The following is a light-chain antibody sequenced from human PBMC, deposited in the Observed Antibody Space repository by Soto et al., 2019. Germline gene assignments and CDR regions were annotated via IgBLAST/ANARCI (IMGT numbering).Light chain of an antibody. CDR2: EVS. Sequence: QSVLTQPASVSGSPGQSITISCTGTSNDVGGYNYVSWYQQHPGKAPQLIIYEVSNRPSGVSHRFSGSKSGDTASLTISGLQAEDGADYYCSSYTASSTWVFGGGTKVTVL. J-gene: IGLJ3*02. CDR1: SNDVGGYNY. V-gene: IGLV2-14*01. CDR3: SSYTASSTWV.